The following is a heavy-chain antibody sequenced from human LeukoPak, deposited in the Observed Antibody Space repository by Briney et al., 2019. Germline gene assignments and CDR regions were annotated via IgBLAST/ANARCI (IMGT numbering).Heavy chain of an antibody. CDR2: VSGSGGST. CDR1: GFTFSSYA. J-gene: IGHJ4*02. V-gene: IGHV3-23*01. CDR3: AKVGSMVRGVTTDPFDY. D-gene: IGHD3-10*01. Sequence: GGSLRLSCAASGFTFSSYAMSWVRQAPGKGLEWVSAVSGSGGSTYYADSVKGRFTISRDNSKNTLYLQMNSLRAEDTAVYYCAKVGSMVRGVTTDPFDYWGQGTLVTVSS.